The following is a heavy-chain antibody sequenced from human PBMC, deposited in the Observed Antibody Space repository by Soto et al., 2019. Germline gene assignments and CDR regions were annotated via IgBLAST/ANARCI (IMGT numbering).Heavy chain of an antibody. J-gene: IGHJ4*02. V-gene: IGHV4-59*08. CDR3: ARRYGYSFDY. D-gene: IGHD1-1*01. CDR2: IYNSGRT. Sequence: NPSETLSLTCTVSGGSISSYYWSWIRQPPGKGLEWIGYIYNSGRTNYNPSLKSRVTISVDTSKNQFSLKLSSVTAADTAVYYCARRYGYSFDYWGQGTLVTVSS. CDR1: GGSISSYY.